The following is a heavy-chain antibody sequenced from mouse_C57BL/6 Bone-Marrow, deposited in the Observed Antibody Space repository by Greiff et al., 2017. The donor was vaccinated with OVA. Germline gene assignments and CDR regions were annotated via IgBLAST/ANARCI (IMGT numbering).Heavy chain of an antibody. D-gene: IGHD1-1*01. J-gene: IGHJ2*01. CDR2: IDPSDSYT. Sequence: QVQLQQPGAELVKPGASVKVSCKASGYTFTSYWMHWVKQRPGQGLEWIGVIDPSDSYTNYNQKFKGKATLTVDTSSSTAYMQLSSLTSEDSAVYYCARDTTVVVDYWGQGTTLTVSS. V-gene: IGHV1-59*01. CDR3: ARDTTVVVDY. CDR1: GYTFTSYW.